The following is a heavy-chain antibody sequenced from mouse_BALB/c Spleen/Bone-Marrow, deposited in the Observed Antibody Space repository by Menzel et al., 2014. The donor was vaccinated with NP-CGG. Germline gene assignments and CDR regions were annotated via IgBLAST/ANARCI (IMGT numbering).Heavy chain of an antibody. CDR2: VDPANGNT. D-gene: IGHD2-14*01. Sequence: EVMLVESGAELVKPGDSVKLSCTASGFNIKDTYMHWVKQRPEQGLEWIGRVDPANGNTIYDPKFQGKATITADTSSNTACLRLSSLTSEDTAVYYCARYRLGTYFDYGGQGTTLTVPS. J-gene: IGHJ2*01. V-gene: IGHV14-3*02. CDR1: GFNIKDTY. CDR3: ARYRLGTYFDY.